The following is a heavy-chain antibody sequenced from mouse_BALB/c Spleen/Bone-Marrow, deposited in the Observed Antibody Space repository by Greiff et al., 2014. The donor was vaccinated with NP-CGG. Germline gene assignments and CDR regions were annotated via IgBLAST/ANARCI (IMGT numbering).Heavy chain of an antibody. CDR3: ARDLGRYFDV. V-gene: IGHV2-9*02. J-gene: IGHJ1*01. CDR2: IWAGGST. CDR1: GFSLTSYG. D-gene: IGHD4-1*01. Sequence: VQLVESGPGLVAPSQSLSITCTVSGFSLTSYGVHWVRQPPGKGLEWLGVIWAGGSTNYNSALMSRLSISKDNSKSQVFLKMSSLQTDDTAMYYCARDLGRYFDVWGAGTTVTVSS.